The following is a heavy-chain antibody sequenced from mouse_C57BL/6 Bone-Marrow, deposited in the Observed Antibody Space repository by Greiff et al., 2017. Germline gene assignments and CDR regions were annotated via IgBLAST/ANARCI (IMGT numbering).Heavy chain of an antibody. Sequence: QVQLQQPGAELVRPGTSVKLSCKASGYTFTSYWMHWVKQRPGQGLEWIGVIDPSDSYTNYNQKFKGKATLTVDTSSSTAYMQLSSLTSEDSAVYYCARKALKGGSSYSMDNWGQGTSVTVSS. V-gene: IGHV1-59*01. D-gene: IGHD1-1*01. CDR2: IDPSDSYT. CDR3: ARKALKGGSSYSMDN. J-gene: IGHJ4*01. CDR1: GYTFTSYW.